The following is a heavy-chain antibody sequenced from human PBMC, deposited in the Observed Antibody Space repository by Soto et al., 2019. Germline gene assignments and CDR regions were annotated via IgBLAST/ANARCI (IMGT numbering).Heavy chain of an antibody. J-gene: IGHJ4*02. CDR3: ARQEFSLYSSNSYPIDS. V-gene: IGHV4-39*01. CDR2: IFYTGNT. CDR1: GGSISSSTSY. D-gene: IGHD6-13*01. Sequence: SSETLSLTCSVSGGSISSSTSYWGWIRQPPGKGLEWIGSIFYTGNTYYNPSLRSRVTITVSTSKNQFSLKLTSVTAADTAVYSCARQEFSLYSSNSYPIDSWGPGTLVTVSS.